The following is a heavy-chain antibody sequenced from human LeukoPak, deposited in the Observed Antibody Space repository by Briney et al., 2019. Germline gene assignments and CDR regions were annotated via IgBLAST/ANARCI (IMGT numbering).Heavy chain of an antibody. CDR2: IYYSGST. V-gene: IGHV4-59*12. CDR3: ARAGDFWSGYTFDY. CDR1: GGSISSYY. Sequence: SETLSLTCTVSGGSISSYYWSWIRQPPGKGLEWIGYIYYSGSTNYNPSLKSRVTISVDRSKNQFSLKLSSVTAADTAVYYCARAGDFWSGYTFDYWGQGTLVTVSS. D-gene: IGHD3-3*01. J-gene: IGHJ4*02.